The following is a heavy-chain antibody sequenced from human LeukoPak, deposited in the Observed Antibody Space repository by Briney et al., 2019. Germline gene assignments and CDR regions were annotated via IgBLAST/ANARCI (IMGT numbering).Heavy chain of an antibody. Sequence: NSSETLSLTCSVSGGSISSSSYYLAWIRQPPGKGLGWIGTMYYNGSTYYNPSLKSRVSISVDTSKNQFSLKLSSVTAADTAVYYCARDHMQLLMYYFDYWGQGTLVTVSS. V-gene: IGHV4-39*07. CDR1: GGSISSSSYY. CDR2: MYYNGST. J-gene: IGHJ4*02. D-gene: IGHD6-6*01. CDR3: ARDHMQLLMYYFDY.